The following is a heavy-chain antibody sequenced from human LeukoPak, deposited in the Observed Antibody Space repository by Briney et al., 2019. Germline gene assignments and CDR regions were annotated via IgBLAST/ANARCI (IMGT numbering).Heavy chain of an antibody. D-gene: IGHD5-18*01. CDR3: AKNVMVKRYIDY. V-gene: IGHV3-23*01. CDR1: GFILNNHA. Sequence: PGGSLRLSCAASGFILNNHAMTRVRQAPGKGLQWISVISGSGRTIEYEDSVKGRFTISRDNSKNTVSLQMNNLRVEDTAIYYCAKNVMVKRYIDYWGQGTPVTVSS. J-gene: IGHJ4*02. CDR2: ISGSGRTI.